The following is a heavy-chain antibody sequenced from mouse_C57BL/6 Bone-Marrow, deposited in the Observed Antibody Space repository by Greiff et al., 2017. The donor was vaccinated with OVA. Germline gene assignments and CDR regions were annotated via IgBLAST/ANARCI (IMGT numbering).Heavy chain of an antibody. CDR2: IYPGSGST. Sequence: VQLQQPGAELVKPGASVKMSCKASGYTFTSYWITWVKQRPGQGLEWIGDIYPGSGSTNYNEKFKSKATLTVDTSSSTAYMQLSSLTSEDSAVYYCASIYYDYDSLYFDYWGQGTTRTVSS. J-gene: IGHJ2*01. V-gene: IGHV1-55*01. CDR1: GYTFTSYW. D-gene: IGHD2-4*01. CDR3: ASIYYDYDSLYFDY.